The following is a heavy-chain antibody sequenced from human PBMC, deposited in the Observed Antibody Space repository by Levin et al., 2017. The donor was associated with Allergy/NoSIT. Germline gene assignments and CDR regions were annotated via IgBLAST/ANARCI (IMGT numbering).Heavy chain of an antibody. CDR1: GGSIGSGDYY. Sequence: SETLSLTCTVSGGSIGSGDYYWSWIRQPPGTGLEWIGYIYYSGSTYYNPSLKSRGTISVDTSKNQFFLKVTSVAAADTAVYYCARTARYCGSTSCYPYYFDYWGQGTLVTVSS. CDR3: ARTARYCGSTSCYPYYFDY. V-gene: IGHV4-30-4*01. CDR2: IYYSGST. D-gene: IGHD2-2*01. J-gene: IGHJ4*02.